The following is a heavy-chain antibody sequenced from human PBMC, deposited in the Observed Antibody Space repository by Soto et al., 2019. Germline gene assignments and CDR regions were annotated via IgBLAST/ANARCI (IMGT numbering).Heavy chain of an antibody. V-gene: IGHV3-11*01. CDR2: ISSSGSTI. CDR1: GFTFSDYY. J-gene: IGHJ4*02. CDR3: AIYSGSHYDILTGL. Sequence: PGGSLRLSCAASGFTFSDYYMSWIRQAPGKGLEWVSYISSSGSTIYYADSVKGRFTISRDNAKNSLYPQMNSLRAEDTAVYYCAIYSGSHYDILTGLWGQGTLVTVSS. D-gene: IGHD3-9*01.